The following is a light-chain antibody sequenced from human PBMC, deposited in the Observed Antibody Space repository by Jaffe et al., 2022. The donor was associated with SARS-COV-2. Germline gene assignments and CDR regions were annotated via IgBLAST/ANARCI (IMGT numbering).Light chain of an antibody. CDR2: FSS. J-gene: IGKJ4*01. CDR3: MQSLQTPVT. Sequence: DIVMTQSPLSLPVIPGESASISCKSTQSLLHSDGYNYLDWYLQKPGQSPQLLMYFSSTRASGVPNRFSGSGSGTDFTLKISRVEAEDVGVYYCMQSLQTPVTFGGGTTVEIK. CDR1: QSLLHSDGYNY. V-gene: IGKV2-28*01.